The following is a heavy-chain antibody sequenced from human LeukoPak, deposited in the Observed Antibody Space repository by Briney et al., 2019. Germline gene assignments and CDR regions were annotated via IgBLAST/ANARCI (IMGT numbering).Heavy chain of an antibody. CDR1: GFTFSSYA. V-gene: IGHV3-30-3*01. CDR3: ARDLEYSGSYRYYFDY. D-gene: IGHD1-26*01. Sequence: GRSLRLSCAASGFTFSSYAMHWVRQAPGKGLEWVAVISYDGSNKYYADSVKGRFTISRDNSKNTLYLQMNSLRAEDTAVYYCARDLEYSGSYRYYFDYWGQGTLVTVSS. CDR2: ISYDGSNK. J-gene: IGHJ4*02.